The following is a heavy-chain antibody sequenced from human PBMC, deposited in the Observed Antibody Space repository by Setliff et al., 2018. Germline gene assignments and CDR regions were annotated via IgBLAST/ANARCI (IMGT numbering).Heavy chain of an antibody. V-gene: IGHV3-20*01. D-gene: IGHD3-9*01. CDR2: INWDGRRT. CDR3: VYFDWSLNDYYYYYMDV. CDR1: GFTFHGHG. Sequence: GGSLRLSCAASGFTFHGHGMNWVRQAPGKGLEWVSTINWDGRRTGYTDSVKGRFTISRDNAKNSLYLQMNSLRAEDTALYHCVYFDWSLNDYYYYYMDVWGKGTTVTVSS. J-gene: IGHJ6*03.